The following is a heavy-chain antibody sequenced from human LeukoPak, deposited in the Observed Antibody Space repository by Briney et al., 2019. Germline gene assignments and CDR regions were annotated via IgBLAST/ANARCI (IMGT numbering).Heavy chain of an antibody. CDR1: GDSISTYY. Sequence: SETLSLTCTVSGDSISTYYWSWIRQPPGKGLEWIGYIYYSGSTNYNPSLKSRVTISVDTSKNQFSLKLSSVTAADTAVYYCAREPNYYDSSGYRDAFDIWGQGTMVTVSS. CDR2: IYYSGST. J-gene: IGHJ3*02. V-gene: IGHV4-59*01. D-gene: IGHD3-22*01. CDR3: AREPNYYDSSGYRDAFDI.